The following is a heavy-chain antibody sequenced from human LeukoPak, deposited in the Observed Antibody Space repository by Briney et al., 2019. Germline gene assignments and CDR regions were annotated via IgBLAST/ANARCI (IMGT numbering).Heavy chain of an antibody. D-gene: IGHD4-11*01. Sequence: PSETLSLTCAVYGGSFSGYYWSWIRQPAGKGLEWIGRIYTSGSTNYNPSLKSRVTMSVDTSKNQFSLKLSSVTAADTAVYYCARDPGYSNTHYWGQGTLVTVSS. J-gene: IGHJ4*02. V-gene: IGHV4-4*07. CDR1: GGSFSGYY. CDR2: IYTSGST. CDR3: ARDPGYSNTHY.